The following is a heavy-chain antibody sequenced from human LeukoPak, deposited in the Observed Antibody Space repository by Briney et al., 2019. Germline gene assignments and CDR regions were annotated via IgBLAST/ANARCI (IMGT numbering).Heavy chain of an antibody. CDR2: INHSGTT. CDR1: GGSFTGYY. D-gene: IGHD5-18*01. Sequence: PSETLSLTCAVFGGSFTGYYWSWIRQPPGKGLEWIGEINHSGTTNYNPSLKSRVTISVDTSKNQFSLKLRSVTAADTAVYYCARGHSYGHSDYWGQGTLVTVSS. J-gene: IGHJ4*02. CDR3: ARGHSYGHSDY. V-gene: IGHV4-34*01.